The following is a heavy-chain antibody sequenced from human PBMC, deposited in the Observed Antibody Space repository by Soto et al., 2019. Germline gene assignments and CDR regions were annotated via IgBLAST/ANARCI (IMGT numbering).Heavy chain of an antibody. Sequence: QVQLVQSGAEVKKPGASVKVSCKASGYAFGAYYIYWVRQAPGQGLEWMGYINPHGGGARYGQEVRDRLTITTDTPKDTAYMELRSLTSDDTAIYYCAKDRVRTPNGADSFDVWGQGTSVTVS. D-gene: IGHD2-8*01. CDR3: AKDRVRTPNGADSFDV. CDR2: INPHGGGA. CDR1: GYAFGAYY. V-gene: IGHV1-2*02. J-gene: IGHJ3*01.